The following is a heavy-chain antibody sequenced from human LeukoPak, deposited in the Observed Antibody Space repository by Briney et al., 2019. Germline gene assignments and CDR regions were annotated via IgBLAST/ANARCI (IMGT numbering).Heavy chain of an antibody. CDR1: GYTFTSYG. CDR2: TSAYNGNT. CDR3: ARDYYYGSGSPTGADAFDI. D-gene: IGHD3-10*01. V-gene: IGHV1-18*01. J-gene: IGHJ3*02. Sequence: ASVKVSCKASGYTFTSYGISWVRQAPGQGLEWMGWTSAYNGNTNYAQKLQDRVTITADESTSTAYMELSSLRSEDTAVYYCARDYYYGSGSPTGADAFDIWGQGTMVTVSS.